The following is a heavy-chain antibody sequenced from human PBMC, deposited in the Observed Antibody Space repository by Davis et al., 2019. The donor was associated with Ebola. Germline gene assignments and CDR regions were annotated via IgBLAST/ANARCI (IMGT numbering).Heavy chain of an antibody. J-gene: IGHJ4*02. V-gene: IGHV1-2*06. CDR3: ATTRNGLDF. Sequence: AASVKVSCKASRYTFTGYYLHWVRQAPGQGLEWMGRINPYSGGTNFAQKFQGRVTMTRDTSITTAYLDLSRLRSDDTAIYFCATTRNGLDFWGQGTLVTVSS. D-gene: IGHD2-8*01. CDR2: INPYSGGT. CDR1: RYTFTGYY.